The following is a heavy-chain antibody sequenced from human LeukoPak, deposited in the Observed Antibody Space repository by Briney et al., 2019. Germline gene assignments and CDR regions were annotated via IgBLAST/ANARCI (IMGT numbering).Heavy chain of an antibody. CDR2: IYYSGST. CDR3: ARGNEGFDP. CDR1: GGSISSYY. J-gene: IGHJ5*02. V-gene: IGHV4-59*01. Sequence: SETLSLTCTVSGGSISSYYWSWIRQPPGKGLEWIGYIYYSGSTNYNPSLKSRVTISVDTSKNQFSLKLSSVTAADTAVYYCARGNEGFDPWGQGTLVTVSS.